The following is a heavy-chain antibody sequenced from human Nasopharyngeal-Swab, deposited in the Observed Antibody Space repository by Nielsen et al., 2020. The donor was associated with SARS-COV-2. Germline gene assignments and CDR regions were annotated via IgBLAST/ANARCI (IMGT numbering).Heavy chain of an antibody. J-gene: IGHJ6*02. CDR1: GFTFSSYA. CDR2: ISYDGSNK. Sequence: GGSLRLSCAASGFTFSSYAMRWVRQAPGKGLEWVAVISYDGSNKYYADSVKGRFTISRDNSKNTLYLQMNSLRAEDTAVYYCASSPGIAAPTGMDVWGQGTTVTVSS. V-gene: IGHV3-30*04. CDR3: ASSPGIAAPTGMDV. D-gene: IGHD6-13*01.